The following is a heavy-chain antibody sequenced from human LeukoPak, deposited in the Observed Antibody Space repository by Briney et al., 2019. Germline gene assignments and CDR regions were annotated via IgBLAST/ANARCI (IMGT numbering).Heavy chain of an antibody. J-gene: IGHJ5*02. V-gene: IGHV1-8*01. CDR3: ARGRRWLQYGGKWFDP. CDR1: GYTFTSYD. Sequence: ASVKVSCKASGYTFTSYDINWVRQATGQGLEWMGWMNPNSGNTGHAQKFQGRVTMTRNTSISTAYMELSSLRSEDTAVYYCARGRRWLQYGGKWFDPWGQGTLVTVSS. CDR2: MNPNSGNT. D-gene: IGHD5-24*01.